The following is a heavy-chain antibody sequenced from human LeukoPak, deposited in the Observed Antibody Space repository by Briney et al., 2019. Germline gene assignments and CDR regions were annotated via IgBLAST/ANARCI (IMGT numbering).Heavy chain of an antibody. J-gene: IGHJ4*02. D-gene: IGHD4-17*01. CDR1: GFTFSSDS. CDR3: ARDPTSVPTR. V-gene: IGHV3-48*02. CDR2: LSSSGNTK. Sequence: GGSLRLSCAGSGFTFSSDSMNWVRQAPGKGLEWVSYLSSSGNTKHYVDSVKGRFTISRDNAKNSVYLQMNSLRNEDTAVYYCARDPTSVPTRWGQGTLVTVSS.